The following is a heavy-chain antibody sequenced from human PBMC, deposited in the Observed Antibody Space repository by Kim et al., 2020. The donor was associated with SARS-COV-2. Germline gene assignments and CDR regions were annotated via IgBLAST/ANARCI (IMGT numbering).Heavy chain of an antibody. J-gene: IGHJ5*02. CDR2: IIPIFGTA. V-gene: IGHV1-69*13. D-gene: IGHD3-22*01. CDR3: AREGGDYYDSSGYYQPYNWFDP. Sequence: SVKVSCKASGGTFSSYAISWVRQAPGQGLEWMGGIIPIFGTANYAQKFQGRVTITADESTSTAYMELSSLRSEDTAVYYCAREGGDYYDSSGYYQPYNWFDPWGQGTLVTVSS. CDR1: GGTFSSYA.